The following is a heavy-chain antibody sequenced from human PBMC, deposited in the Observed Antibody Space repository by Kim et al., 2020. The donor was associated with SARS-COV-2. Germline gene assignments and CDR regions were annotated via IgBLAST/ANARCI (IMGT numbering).Heavy chain of an antibody. CDR2: MNPNRGNT. V-gene: IGHV1-8*01. J-gene: IGHJ4*02. Sequence: ASVKVSCKASGYTFTSYDINWVRQATGQGLEWMGWMNPNRGNTGYAQKFQGRVTMTRNTSISTAYMELSSLRSEDTAVYYCAMRYCGGDCYGFDYWGQGTLVTVSS. D-gene: IGHD2-21*02. CDR1: GYTFTSYD. CDR3: AMRYCGGDCYGFDY.